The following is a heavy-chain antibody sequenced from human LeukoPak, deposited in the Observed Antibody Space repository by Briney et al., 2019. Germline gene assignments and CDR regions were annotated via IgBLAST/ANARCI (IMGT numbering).Heavy chain of an antibody. D-gene: IGHD5-12*01. CDR2: IRQDGSEE. V-gene: IGHV3-7*01. CDR3: ARLCGYEQCFDY. CDR1: GFTFSIYW. J-gene: IGHJ4*02. Sequence: GGSLRLSCAASGFTFSIYWLSWVRQAPGKGLEWVANIRQDGSEEYYVDSVNGRFTISRDNAKNSLYLQMNSRRAEDTAVYYSARLCGYEQCFDYWGQGTLVTVSS.